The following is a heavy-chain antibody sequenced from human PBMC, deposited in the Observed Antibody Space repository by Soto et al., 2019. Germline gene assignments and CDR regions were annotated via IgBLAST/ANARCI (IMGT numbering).Heavy chain of an antibody. Sequence: SGPTLVNPTQTLTLTCTFSGFSLSTSGMCVSWIRQPPGKALEWLALIDWDDDKYYSTSLKTRLTISKDTSKNQVVLTMTNMDPVDTATYYCARTPTRSIVVVPAATYYYYYGMDVWGQGTTVTVSS. CDR3: ARTPTRSIVVVPAATYYYYYGMDV. CDR2: IDWDDDK. D-gene: IGHD2-2*01. J-gene: IGHJ6*02. CDR1: GFSLSTSGMC. V-gene: IGHV2-70*01.